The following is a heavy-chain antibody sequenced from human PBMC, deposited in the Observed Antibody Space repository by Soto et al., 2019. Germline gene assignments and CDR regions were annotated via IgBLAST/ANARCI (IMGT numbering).Heavy chain of an antibody. V-gene: IGHV5-51*01. D-gene: IGHD3-22*01. CDR3: ARHFDSSGYYPDY. Sequence: PVASLKISCQVSGYRFTSYWIAWVRQMPGKGLEWVGIIYPGDSDVKYSPSFEGHITISVDRSDSTAYLQWASLKASDTAMYFCARHFDSSGYYPDYWGQGTQVTVSS. CDR1: GYRFTSYW. J-gene: IGHJ4*02. CDR2: IYPGDSDV.